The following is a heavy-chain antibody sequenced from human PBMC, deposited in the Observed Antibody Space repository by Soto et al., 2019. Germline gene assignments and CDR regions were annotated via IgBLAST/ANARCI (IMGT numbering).Heavy chain of an antibody. CDR1: GFTFTSPG. CDR2: IVVGSGNT. Sequence: SVKVSCKASGFTFTSPGVQWVRQARGQRLEWIGWIVVGSGNTNYAQKFQERVTITRDMSTSTAYMELSSLRSEDTAVYYCAAADIAAAGTDYHYGMDVWGQGTTVTSP. D-gene: IGHD6-13*01. CDR3: AAADIAAAGTDYHYGMDV. V-gene: IGHV1-58*01. J-gene: IGHJ6*02.